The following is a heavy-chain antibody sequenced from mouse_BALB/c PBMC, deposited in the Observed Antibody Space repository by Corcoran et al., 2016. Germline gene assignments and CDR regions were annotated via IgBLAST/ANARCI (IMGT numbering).Heavy chain of an antibody. CDR2: INTYTGEP. CDR1: GYTFTNYG. J-gene: IGHJ1*01. Sequence: QIQLLQSGPELKKPGETVKISCKASGYTFTNYGMNWVKQAPGKGLKWMGWINTYTGEPTYADDFKGRFAFSLETYASTAYLQINNLKNEDTATYFCARRRDYYFDVWGAGTTVTVSS. D-gene: IGHD2-4*01. V-gene: IGHV9-3-1*01. CDR3: ARRRDYYFDV.